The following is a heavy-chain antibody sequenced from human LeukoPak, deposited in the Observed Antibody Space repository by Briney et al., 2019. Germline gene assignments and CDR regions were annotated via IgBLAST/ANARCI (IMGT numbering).Heavy chain of an antibody. J-gene: IGHJ4*02. CDR1: GYTFTGYY. CDR2: INPNSGGT. CDR3: ARSDYYGSGSYYRSLGVDY. V-gene: IGHV1-2*02. Sequence: VASVTVSCTASGYTFTGYYMHWVRQAPGQGLEWMGWINPNSGGTNYAQKFQGRVTMTRDTSISTAYMELSRLRSDDTAVYYCARSDYYGSGSYYRSLGVDYWGQGTLVTVSS. D-gene: IGHD3-10*01.